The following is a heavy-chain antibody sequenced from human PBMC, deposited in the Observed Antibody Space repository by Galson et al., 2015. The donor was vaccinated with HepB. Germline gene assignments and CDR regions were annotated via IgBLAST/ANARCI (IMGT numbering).Heavy chain of an antibody. Sequence: SLRLSCAASGFTFSSYGMHWVRQAPGKGLEWVAVIWYDGSNKYYADSVKGRFTISRDNSKNTLYLQMNSLRAEDTAVYYCARDYYGSGSYEFPLGMDVWGQGTTVTVSS. CDR3: ARDYYGSGSYEFPLGMDV. J-gene: IGHJ6*02. CDR1: GFTFSSYG. D-gene: IGHD3-10*01. CDR2: IWYDGSNK. V-gene: IGHV3-33*08.